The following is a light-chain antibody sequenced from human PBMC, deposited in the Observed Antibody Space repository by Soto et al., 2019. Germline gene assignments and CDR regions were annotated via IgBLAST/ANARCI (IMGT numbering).Light chain of an antibody. CDR1: QSIGNY. Sequence: DIQMTQSPSSLSASVGDRVTITCRASQSIGNYLNWFQQKPGKAPKLLIYASSSLESGVPSRFSGSGSGTDFTLTISSLQPEDFGTYYCQQTSSTPLTFAQGTRLEIK. CDR2: ASS. V-gene: IGKV1-39*01. J-gene: IGKJ5*01. CDR3: QQTSSTPLT.